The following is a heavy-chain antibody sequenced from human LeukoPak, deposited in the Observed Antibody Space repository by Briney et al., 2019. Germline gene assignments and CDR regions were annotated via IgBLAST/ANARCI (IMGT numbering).Heavy chain of an antibody. D-gene: IGHD1-26*01. CDR1: GYTFTSYG. J-gene: IGHJ4*02. Sequence: ASVKVSCKASGYTFTSYGISWVRQAPGQGLEWMGWINPNSGGTNYAQKFQGRVTMTRDTSISTAYMELSRLRSDDTAVYYCASFSPEWELSNFDYWGQGTLVTVSS. CDR3: ASFSPEWELSNFDY. V-gene: IGHV1-2*02. CDR2: INPNSGGT.